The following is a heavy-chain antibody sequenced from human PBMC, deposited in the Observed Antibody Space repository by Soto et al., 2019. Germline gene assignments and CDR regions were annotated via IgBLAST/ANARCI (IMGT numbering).Heavy chain of an antibody. CDR1: GGSISSSSYY. J-gene: IGHJ4*02. Sequence: QLQLQESGPGLVKPSETLSLTCTVYGGSISSSSYYWGWIRQPPGKGLEWIGSIYYSGSTYYNPSLKSRVTISVDTSKNQFSLKLSSVTAADTAVYYCARENHARTTVVIVQFDYWGQGTLVTVSS. D-gene: IGHD2-21*01. CDR3: ARENHARTTVVIVQFDY. V-gene: IGHV4-39*02. CDR2: IYYSGST.